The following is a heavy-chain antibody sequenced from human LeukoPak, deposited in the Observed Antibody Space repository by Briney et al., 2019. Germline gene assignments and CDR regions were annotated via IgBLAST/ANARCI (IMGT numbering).Heavy chain of an antibody. CDR3: AREASDAFDI. CDR1: GFTFSSYS. J-gene: IGHJ3*02. V-gene: IGHV3-21*01. Sequence: AGGSLSLSCAASGFTFSSYSMNWVRKAPGKGLEWVSYISSSSYIYYADSVKGRFTISRDNAKNSLYLQMNSLRAEDTAVYYCAREASDAFDIWGQGTMVTVSS. CDR2: ISSSSYI.